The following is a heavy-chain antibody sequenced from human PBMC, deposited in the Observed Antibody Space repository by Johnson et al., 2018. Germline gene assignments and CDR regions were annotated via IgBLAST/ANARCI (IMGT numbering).Heavy chain of an antibody. CDR3: ARLYDSSGPYYYYYGMDV. Sequence: QVQLQESGPGLVKPSETLSLTCTVSGGSISSYYWSWIRQPPGKGLEWIGYIYYSGSTNYNPSLKSRVTISVDTSKNQFSLKLSSVTAADPAVYYCARLYDSSGPYYYYYGMDVGGQGTTVTVSS. CDR1: GGSISSYY. CDR2: IYYSGST. D-gene: IGHD3-22*01. V-gene: IGHV4-59*01. J-gene: IGHJ6*02.